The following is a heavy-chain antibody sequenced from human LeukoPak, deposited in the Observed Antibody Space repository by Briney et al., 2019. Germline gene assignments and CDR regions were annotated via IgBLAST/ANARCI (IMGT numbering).Heavy chain of an antibody. J-gene: IGHJ3*02. Sequence: PSQTLSLTCTGSGGSLSSGDYYWRWLRQPPGRGREWTGYIYYSGSPYYNPSLKSRVTISVDTSKNQFSLKLSSVTAADTAVYYCARDRRELHAFDIWGQGTMVTVSS. D-gene: IGHD1-26*01. V-gene: IGHV4-30-4*08. CDR2: IYYSGSP. CDR3: ARDRRELHAFDI. CDR1: GGSLSSGDYY.